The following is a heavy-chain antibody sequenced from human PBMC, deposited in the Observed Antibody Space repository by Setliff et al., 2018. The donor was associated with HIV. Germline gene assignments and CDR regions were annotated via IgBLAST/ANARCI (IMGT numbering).Heavy chain of an antibody. Sequence: SETLSLTCAVYGVPLSDYYWNWIRQSPGKGLEWIAEVNHNGNINYNPSLKSRVTVSVDTSKTQYSLKMISVTAADTAMYYCAISIVGVTSEMYWAQGTLVTVSS. CDR1: GVPLSDYY. CDR3: AISIVGVTSEMY. J-gene: IGHJ4*02. CDR2: VNHNGNI. D-gene: IGHD2-21*02. V-gene: IGHV4-34*01.